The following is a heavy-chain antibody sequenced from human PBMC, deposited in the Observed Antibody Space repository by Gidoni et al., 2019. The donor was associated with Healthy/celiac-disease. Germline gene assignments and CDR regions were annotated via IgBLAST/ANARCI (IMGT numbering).Heavy chain of an antibody. CDR3: AREWGIAAAGTGDWYFDL. V-gene: IGHV1-69*06. D-gene: IGHD6-13*01. Sequence: QVQLVQSGAEVKKPGSSVTVSCKASGGTFSSYAISWVRQAPGQGLEWMGGIIPIFGTANYAQKFKGRVTITADKSTSTAYMELSSLRSEDTAVYYCAREWGIAAAGTGDWYFDLWGRGTLVTVSS. CDR1: GGTFSSYA. CDR2: IIPIFGTA. J-gene: IGHJ2*01.